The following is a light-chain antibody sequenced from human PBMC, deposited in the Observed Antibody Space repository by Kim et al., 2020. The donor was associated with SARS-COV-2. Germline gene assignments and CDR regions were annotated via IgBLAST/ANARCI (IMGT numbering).Light chain of an antibody. J-gene: IGKJ1*01. CDR2: GAS. Sequence: YPGERATLSCRASQSVSSSYLAWYRQRPGQAPSLLIYGASRRATGIPDRFSGSGSGTDFTLTITRLEREDFAVYYCQQYGSSPWTFGQGTKVDIK. CDR3: QQYGSSPWT. V-gene: IGKV3-20*01. CDR1: QSVSSSY.